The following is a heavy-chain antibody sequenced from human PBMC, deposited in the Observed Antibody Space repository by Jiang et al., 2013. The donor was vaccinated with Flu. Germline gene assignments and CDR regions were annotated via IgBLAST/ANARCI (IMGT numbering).Heavy chain of an antibody. CDR2: TYYRSKWYN. V-gene: IGHV6-1*01. Sequence: SGDSXSSNSAAWNWIRQSPSRGLEWLGRTYYRSKWYNDYAVSVKSRITINPDTSKNQFSLQLNSVTPEDTAVYYCARAPGEHWTVDAFDIWGQGTMVTVSS. CDR3: ARAPGEHWTVDAFDI. J-gene: IGHJ3*02. CDR1: GDSXSSNSAA. D-gene: IGHD3-16*01.